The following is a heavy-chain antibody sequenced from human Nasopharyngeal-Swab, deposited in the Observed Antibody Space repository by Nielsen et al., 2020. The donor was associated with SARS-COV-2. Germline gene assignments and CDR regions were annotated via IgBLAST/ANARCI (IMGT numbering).Heavy chain of an antibody. CDR1: GFIFNNYG. D-gene: IGHD2-2*01. CDR3: ARDLCLTTDCYAGGWVPRYYSGMDV. Sequence: GESLKISCEASGFIFNNYGMHWVRQAPGKGLEWVAVIWYDGSDRYYADSVQGRFIISRDNSKNTLSLQMTSLRGEDTGVYYCARDLCLTTDCYAGGWVPRYYSGMDVWGQGTTVTVS. J-gene: IGHJ6*02. V-gene: IGHV3-33*01. CDR2: IWYDGSDR.